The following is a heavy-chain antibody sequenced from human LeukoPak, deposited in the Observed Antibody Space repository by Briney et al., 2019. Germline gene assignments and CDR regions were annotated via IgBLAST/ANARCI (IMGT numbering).Heavy chain of an antibody. CDR2: IYYSGST. D-gene: IGHD3-22*01. CDR3: ARQLRSWYYYDSSGYYFNWFDP. CDR1: GGSISSSSYY. Sequence: PSETLSLTCTVSGGSISSSSYYWGWIRQPPGKGLEWIGSIYYSGSTYYNPSLKSRVTISVDTSKNQFSLKLSSVTAADTAVYYCARQLRSWYYYDSSGYYFNWFDPWGQGTLVTVSS. J-gene: IGHJ5*02. V-gene: IGHV4-39*01.